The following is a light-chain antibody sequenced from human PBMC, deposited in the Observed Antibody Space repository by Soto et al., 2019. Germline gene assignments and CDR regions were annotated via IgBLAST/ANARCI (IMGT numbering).Light chain of an antibody. CDR1: QGISSY. V-gene: IGKV1-9*01. CDR2: DAS. CDR3: QQYSSFSRT. J-gene: IGKJ1*01. Sequence: DIQLTQSASSLSASVGDRVTITCRASQGISSYLAWYQQKPGKAPELLIYDASTLESGVPSRFSGSGSGTEFSLTISSLQPDDFATFYCQQYSSFSRTFGQRTKVDIK.